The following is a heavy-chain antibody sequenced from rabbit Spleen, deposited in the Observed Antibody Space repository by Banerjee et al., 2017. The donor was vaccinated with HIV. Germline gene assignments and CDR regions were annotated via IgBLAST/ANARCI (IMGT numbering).Heavy chain of an antibody. D-gene: IGHD1-1*01. CDR3: ARDTSSSFSSYGMDL. CDR2: IDSGVSGFT. Sequence: QSLEESGGDLVKPGASLTLTCTASGFSFSNSDYLCWVRQAPGKGLEWIACIDSGVSGFTYFATWAKGRFTCSKTSSTTVTLQMTRLTAADTATYFCARDTSSSFSSYGMDLWGPGTLVTVS. V-gene: IGHV1S40*01. J-gene: IGHJ6*01. CDR1: GFSFSNSDY.